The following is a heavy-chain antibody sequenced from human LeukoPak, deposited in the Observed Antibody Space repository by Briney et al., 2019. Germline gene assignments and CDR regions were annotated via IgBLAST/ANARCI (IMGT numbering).Heavy chain of an antibody. J-gene: IGHJ3*02. CDR3: ARDDSSGFDAFDI. V-gene: IGHV4-4*02. CDR1: GGSISSSNW. D-gene: IGHD3-22*01. Sequence: PSETLSLTCAVSGGSISSSNWWSWVRQPPGKGLEWIGEIYHSGSTNYNPSLKSRVTISVDKSKNQFSLKLSSVTAADTAVYYCARDDSSGFDAFDIWGQGTMVTVSS. CDR2: IYHSGST.